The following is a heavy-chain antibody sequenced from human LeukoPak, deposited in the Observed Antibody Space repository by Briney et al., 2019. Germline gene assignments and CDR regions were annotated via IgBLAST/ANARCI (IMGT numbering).Heavy chain of an antibody. CDR3: AKSQRLVDY. CDR1: GFTFSSYA. D-gene: IGHD6-25*01. J-gene: IGHJ4*02. CDR2: ISYDGSNK. V-gene: IGHV3-30-3*01. Sequence: PGRSLRLSCAASGFTFSSYAMHWVRQAPGKGLEWVAVISYDGSNKYYADSVKGRFTISRDNSKNTLYLQMNSLRAEDTAVYYCAKSQRLVDYWGQGTLVTVSS.